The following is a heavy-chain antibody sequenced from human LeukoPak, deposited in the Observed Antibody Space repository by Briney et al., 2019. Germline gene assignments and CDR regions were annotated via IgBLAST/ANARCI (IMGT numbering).Heavy chain of an antibody. V-gene: IGHV3-23*01. Sequence: PGGSLRLSCAASGFTFSSYGMSWVRQAPGKGLEWVSAISGSGGSTYYADSVKGRFTISRDNSKNTLYLQMNSLRTEDTAVYYCAKRKGGSYVSWDMDVWGKGTTVTISS. CDR1: GFTFSSYG. D-gene: IGHD1-26*01. J-gene: IGHJ6*03. CDR3: AKRKGGSYVSWDMDV. CDR2: ISGSGGST.